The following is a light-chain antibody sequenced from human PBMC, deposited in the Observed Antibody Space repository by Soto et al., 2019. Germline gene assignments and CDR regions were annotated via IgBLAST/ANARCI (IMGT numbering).Light chain of an antibody. Sequence: QSVLTQPPSVSGAPGQRVTISCTGNSSNIGAGYDVHWYQQLPGTAPKLLIYGNNNRPSGVPDRFSGSKSGTSASLAITGLQAEDEADYYCQSYDSSLSAYVFGPGTKLTVL. V-gene: IGLV1-40*01. CDR2: GNN. CDR3: QSYDSSLSAYV. CDR1: SSNIGAGYD. J-gene: IGLJ1*01.